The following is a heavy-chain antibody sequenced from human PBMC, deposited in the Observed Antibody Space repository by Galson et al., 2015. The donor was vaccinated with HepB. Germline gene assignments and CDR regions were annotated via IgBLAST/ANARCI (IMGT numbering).Heavy chain of an antibody. D-gene: IGHD3-22*01. J-gene: IGHJ3*02. Sequence: SVKVSCKASGYTFTGYYMHWVRQAPGQGLEWMGWINPNSGGTNYAQKFQGWATMTRDTSISTAYMELSRLRSDDTAVYYCARERYDSSGRDAFDIWGQGTMVTVSS. CDR3: ARERYDSSGRDAFDI. CDR2: INPNSGGT. V-gene: IGHV1-2*04. CDR1: GYTFTGYY.